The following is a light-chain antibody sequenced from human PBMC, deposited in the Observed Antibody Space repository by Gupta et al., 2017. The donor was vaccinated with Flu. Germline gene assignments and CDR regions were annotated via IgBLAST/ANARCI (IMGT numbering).Light chain of an antibody. CDR1: NIGGKD. V-gene: IGLV3-9*01. CDR3: QVSDSSTVI. J-gene: IGLJ2*01. CDR2: RDS. Sequence: ALGQTARITCGGNNIGGKDVHCYQQKPGHPPVMVIYRDSSRPSAIPERFSASNSGTTATPPISRVQAGDEADYHCQVSDSSTVIFGGGTKLTVL.